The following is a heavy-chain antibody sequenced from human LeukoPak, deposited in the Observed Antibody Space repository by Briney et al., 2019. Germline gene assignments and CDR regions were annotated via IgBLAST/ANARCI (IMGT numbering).Heavy chain of an antibody. Sequence: PGGSLRLSCAASGFSVSSNYMSWVRQAPGQGLECVSGIYSDGDTYYSDSVKGRFTISRDNSKNTMYLQMNSLRAEDTAVYYCAKAGDYDGSGYHYFFDYWGQGTLVTVSS. V-gene: IGHV3-53*01. CDR2: IYSDGDT. D-gene: IGHD3-22*01. CDR1: GFSVSSNY. CDR3: AKAGDYDGSGYHYFFDY. J-gene: IGHJ4*02.